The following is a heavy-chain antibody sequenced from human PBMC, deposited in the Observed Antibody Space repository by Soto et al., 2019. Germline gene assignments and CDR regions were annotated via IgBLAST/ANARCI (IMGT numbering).Heavy chain of an antibody. D-gene: IGHD3-9*01. Sequence: ASVKVSCKASGYTFTGYYMHWVRQAPGQGLEWMGWINPNSGGTNYAQKFQGWVTMTRDTSISTAYMELSRLRSDDTAVYYCARGSVVPAVLHYDILTGYRPYDYWGQGTLVTVSS. V-gene: IGHV1-2*04. CDR1: GYTFTGYY. J-gene: IGHJ4*02. CDR2: INPNSGGT. CDR3: ARGSVVPAVLHYDILTGYRPYDY.